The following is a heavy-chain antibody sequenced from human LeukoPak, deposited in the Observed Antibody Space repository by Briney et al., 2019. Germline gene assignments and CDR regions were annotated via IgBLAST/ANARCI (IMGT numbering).Heavy chain of an antibody. J-gene: IGHJ4*02. CDR1: GGSISSYY. Sequence: SETLSLTCTVSGGSISSYYWSWIRQPPGKGLEWIGYIYYSGSTNYNPSLKSRVTISVDTSKNQFSLKLSSVTAADTAVYYCARSNSGSYVSLWGQGTLVTVSS. V-gene: IGHV4-59*01. CDR3: ARSNSGSYVSL. CDR2: IYYSGST. D-gene: IGHD1-26*01.